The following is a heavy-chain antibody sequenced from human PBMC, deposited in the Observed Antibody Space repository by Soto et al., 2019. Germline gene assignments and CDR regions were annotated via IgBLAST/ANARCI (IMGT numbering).Heavy chain of an antibody. CDR1: GYSFTSYA. Sequence: ASVKVSCKASGYSFTSYAMHWVRQAPGQRPEWMGWIDAGSGNTRYPQKFQGRLTFSRDTSASTAYMELSSLTFEDTAVYYCASAFIPITRLFYDAFDIGGQGKMVPVSS. D-gene: IGHD3-3*01. V-gene: IGHV1-3*01. CDR2: IDAGSGNT. CDR3: ASAFIPITRLFYDAFDI. J-gene: IGHJ3*02.